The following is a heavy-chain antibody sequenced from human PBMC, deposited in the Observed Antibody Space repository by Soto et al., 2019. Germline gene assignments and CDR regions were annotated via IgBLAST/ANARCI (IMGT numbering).Heavy chain of an antibody. CDR2: IIPIFGTA. V-gene: IGHV1-69*12. D-gene: IGHD2-2*01. CDR1: GGTFSSYA. J-gene: IGHJ6*02. CDR3: ASRAFEKGCCISTSCLSYGMDV. Sequence: QVQLVQSGAEVKKPGSSVKVSCKASGGTFSSYAISWVRQAPGQGLEWMGGIIPIFGTANYAQKFQGRVTITADESTSTAYMELSSLRSEDTAVYYCASRAFEKGCCISTSCLSYGMDVWGQGTTVTVSS.